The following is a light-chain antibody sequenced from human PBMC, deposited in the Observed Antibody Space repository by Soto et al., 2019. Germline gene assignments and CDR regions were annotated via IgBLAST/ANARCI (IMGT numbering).Light chain of an antibody. CDR2: AAY. CDR1: QSVTSTY. CDR3: QQYGSSPQT. V-gene: IGKV3-20*01. J-gene: IGKJ1*01. Sequence: EIVLTQSPGTLSLSPVERATLSCMASQSVTSTYLAWYQQRPGRAPRLLIYAAYSRATGIPDRFRGSGSGTDFTLTISRLEPEDFAVYYCQQYGSSPQTFGQGTKVDI.